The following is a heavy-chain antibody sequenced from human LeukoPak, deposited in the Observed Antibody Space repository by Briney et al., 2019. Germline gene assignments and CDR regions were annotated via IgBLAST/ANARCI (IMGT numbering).Heavy chain of an antibody. V-gene: IGHV3-48*02. CDR3: ARDPGYCSSTGCYYGMDV. CDR2: ISSSSSTI. CDR1: GFTFSSYS. Sequence: GSLRLXCAASGFTFSSYSMNWVRQAPGKGLEWVSYISSSSSTIYYADSVKGRFTISRDNAKNSLYLQMNSLRDEDTAVYYCARDPGYCSSTGCYYGMDVWGQGTTVTVSS. J-gene: IGHJ6*02. D-gene: IGHD2-2*03.